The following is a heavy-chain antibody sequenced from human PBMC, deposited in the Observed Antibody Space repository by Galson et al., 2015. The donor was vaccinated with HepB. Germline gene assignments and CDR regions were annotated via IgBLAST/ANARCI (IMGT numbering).Heavy chain of an antibody. J-gene: IGHJ4*02. CDR3: ARDPSGYSDYPKYFDY. CDR2: ISGSSSYI. V-gene: IGHV3-21*01. CDR1: GFTVSSSS. D-gene: IGHD4-11*01. Sequence: SLRLSCAASGFTVSSSSMNWVRQAPGTGLEWVSSISGSSSYIHYADSVKGRFTISRDNAKNSLYLQMNSLRAEDTAVYYCARDPSGYSDYPKYFDYWGQGTLVTVSS.